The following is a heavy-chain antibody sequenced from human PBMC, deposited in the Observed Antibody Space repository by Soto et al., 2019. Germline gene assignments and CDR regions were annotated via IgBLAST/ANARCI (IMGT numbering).Heavy chain of an antibody. J-gene: IGHJ4*02. CDR3: ARRGRRVLAADGLVDY. Sequence: QGQLVESGGGVVQPGRSLRLSCAASGFTFSSYAMHWVRQAPGKGLEWVAVISYDGSNKYYADSVKGRFTISRDNSKNTLYLQMNSLRAEDTAVYYCARRGRRVLAADGLVDYWGQGTLVTVSS. CDR2: ISYDGSNK. V-gene: IGHV3-30-3*01. CDR1: GFTFSSYA. D-gene: IGHD3-16*01.